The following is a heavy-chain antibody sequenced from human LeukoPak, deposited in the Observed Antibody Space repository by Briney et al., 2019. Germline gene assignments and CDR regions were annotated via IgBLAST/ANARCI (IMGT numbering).Heavy chain of an antibody. J-gene: IGHJ4*02. V-gene: IGHV3-30*02. D-gene: IGHD3-10*01. Sequence: TGGSLRLSCAASGFTFSSYGMHWVRQAPGKGLEWVAFIRYDGSNKYYADSVKGRFTISRDNSKNTLYLQMNSLRAEDTAVYYCARVHGSGSYYYRYWGQGTLVTVSS. CDR1: GFTFSSYG. CDR3: ARVHGSGSYYYRY. CDR2: IRYDGSNK.